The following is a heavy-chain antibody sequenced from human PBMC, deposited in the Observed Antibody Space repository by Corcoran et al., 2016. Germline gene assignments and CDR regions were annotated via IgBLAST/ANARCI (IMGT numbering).Heavy chain of an antibody. V-gene: IGHV1-2*02. J-gene: IGHJ5*02. CDR1: GYSFTDYY. CDR3: YLDYYHSREGPYTWFDP. D-gene: IGHD3-22*01. Sequence: QVQLVQSGAEVKKPGASVKVSCKASGYSFTDYYMHWVRQAPGQGLEWMGWINPNSGGTTYTQKFQGRVTMTRDTSISTAYMELSRLRSDDTAVDYCYLDYYHSREGPYTWFDPWGQGTLVTVSS. CDR2: INPNSGGT.